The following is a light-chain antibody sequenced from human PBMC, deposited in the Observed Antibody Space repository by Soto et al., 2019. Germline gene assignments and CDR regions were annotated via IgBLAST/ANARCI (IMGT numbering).Light chain of an antibody. J-gene: IGKJ1*01. Sequence: DVQMTQSPSTLSASVGDRVTITCRASQSINNLLAWYQQKPGKAPKFLIYDVSTLESGVPSRFSGSGSGTEFTLTISSLQPEDFATYYCQQYNSYSWTFGQGTKVDIK. CDR3: QQYNSYSWT. V-gene: IGKV1-5*01. CDR1: QSINNL. CDR2: DVS.